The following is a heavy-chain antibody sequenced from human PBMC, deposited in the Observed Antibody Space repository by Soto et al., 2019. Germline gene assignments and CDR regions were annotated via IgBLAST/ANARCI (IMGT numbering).Heavy chain of an antibody. CDR2: IYPGDSDT. CDR1: GYSFTSYW. J-gene: IGHJ6*03. V-gene: IGHV5-51*01. Sequence: GESLKISCKGSGYSFTSYWIGWVRQMPGKGLEWMGIIYPGDSDTRYSPSFQGQVTISADKSISTAYLQWSSLKASDTAMYYCARHEGLSHGYYYYMDVWGKGTTVTVSS. CDR3: ARHEGLSHGYYYYMDV.